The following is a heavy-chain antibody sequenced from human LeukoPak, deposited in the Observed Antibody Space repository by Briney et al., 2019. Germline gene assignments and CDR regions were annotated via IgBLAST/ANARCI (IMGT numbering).Heavy chain of an antibody. J-gene: IGHJ4*02. Sequence: GGSLRLSCAASEFTFSSYAMHWVRQAPGKGLEWGATISYDGSVPYYADPVKGRFTISRDNSKNTLYLQMSSLGAEDTAVYYCARDQRAIYDYNIDYWGQGTLVTVSS. D-gene: IGHD4-11*01. CDR3: ARDQRAIYDYNIDY. CDR2: ISYDGSVP. CDR1: EFTFSSYA. V-gene: IGHV3-30*04.